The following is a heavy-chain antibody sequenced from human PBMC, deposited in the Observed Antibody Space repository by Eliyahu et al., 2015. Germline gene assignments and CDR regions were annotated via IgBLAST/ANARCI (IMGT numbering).Heavy chain of an antibody. V-gene: IGHV4-38-2*02. J-gene: IGHJ6*02. CDR1: GXSISRGYN. Sequence: QVQLQESGSGLVKRSETLSLTCXVSGXSISRGYNWGWXXQPPGKGLEWIGSINHSGXTHYNPXLQSRVTISVDTSKNQFSLNLSSVTAADTAVYYCAREAGGYEIYSYXGMDVWGQGTTVTVSS. CDR3: AREAGGYEIYSYXGMDV. D-gene: IGHD5-12*01. CDR2: INHSGXT.